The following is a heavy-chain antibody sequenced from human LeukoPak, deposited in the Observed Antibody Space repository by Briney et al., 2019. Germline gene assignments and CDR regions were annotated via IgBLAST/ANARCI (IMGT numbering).Heavy chain of an antibody. CDR3: ARGLEWLFYYFDY. Sequence: SETLSLTCAVYGGSFSGYYWSWIRQPPGKGLEWIGEINHSGSTNYNPSLKSRVTISVDTSKNQFFLKLSSVTAADTAVYYCARGLEWLFYYFDYWGQGTLVTVSS. D-gene: IGHD3-3*01. V-gene: IGHV4-34*01. J-gene: IGHJ4*02. CDR1: GGSFSGYY. CDR2: INHSGST.